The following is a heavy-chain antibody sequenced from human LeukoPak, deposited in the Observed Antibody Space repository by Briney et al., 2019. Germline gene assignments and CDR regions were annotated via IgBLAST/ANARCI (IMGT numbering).Heavy chain of an antibody. V-gene: IGHV3-23*01. CDR3: ARDRNYYYGMDV. Sequence: GGSLTLACVASGYTFNIYAMSWVRQAPGRGLEWVSIISGSGGSTIYADSVKGRFTISRDNSKNTLYLQMNSLRAEDTAVYYCARDRNYYYGMDVWGQGTTVTVSS. CDR1: GYTFNIYA. CDR2: ISGSGGST. J-gene: IGHJ6*02.